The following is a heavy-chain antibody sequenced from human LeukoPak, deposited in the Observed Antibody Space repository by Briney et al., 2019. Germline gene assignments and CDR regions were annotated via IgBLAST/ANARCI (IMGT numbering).Heavy chain of an antibody. J-gene: IGHJ5*02. D-gene: IGHD2-15*01. CDR3: ARAPSVSGGRNWFDP. CDR2: IIPILGIA. V-gene: IGHV1-69*04. Sequence: GASVKVSCKASGGTFSSYAISWVRQAPGQGLEWMGRIIPILGIANYAQKFQGRVTITADKSTSTAYMELSSLRSEDTAVYYCARAPSVSGGRNWFDPWGQGTLVTVSS. CDR1: GGTFSSYA.